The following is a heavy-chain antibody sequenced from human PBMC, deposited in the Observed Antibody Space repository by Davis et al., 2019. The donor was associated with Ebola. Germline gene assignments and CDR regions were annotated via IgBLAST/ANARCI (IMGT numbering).Heavy chain of an antibody. J-gene: IGHJ6*02. D-gene: IGHD6-13*01. CDR1: GFTFDQYA. CDR3: ARGPMPSWYADYYKYGMDV. CDR2: INGDGDRT. V-gene: IGHV3-43*02. Sequence: GESLKISCAASGFTFDQYAMYWVRQRPGKGLEWVSLINGDGDRTDYADSVKGRFTISRDNSKESLYLQINSLSSEDTALYFCARGPMPSWYADYYKYGMDVWGQGTTVTASS.